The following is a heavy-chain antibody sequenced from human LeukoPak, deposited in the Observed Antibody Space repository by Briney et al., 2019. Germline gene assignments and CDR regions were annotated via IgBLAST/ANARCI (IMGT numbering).Heavy chain of an antibody. D-gene: IGHD1-1*01. CDR2: INPSGGST. Sequence: GASVKVSCEAAGYTFTTYYMHWVRQAPGQGLEWMGTINPSGGSTSYAQKFQGRVTMTRDTSTSTVYMELSSLRSEDTAVYYCARGGRGEGTGTTRVAFDIWGQGTMVTVSS. V-gene: IGHV1-46*01. J-gene: IGHJ3*02. CDR3: ARGGRGEGTGTTRVAFDI. CDR1: GYTFTTYY.